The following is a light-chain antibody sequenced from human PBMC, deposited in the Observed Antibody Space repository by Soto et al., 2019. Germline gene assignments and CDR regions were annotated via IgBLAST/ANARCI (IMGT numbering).Light chain of an antibody. CDR2: EVS. V-gene: IGLV2-14*01. J-gene: IGLJ1*01. Sequence: QSALTQPASVSGSPGQSITISCTGTSSDVGGYNYVSWYQQHPGKAPKLMIYEVSNRPSGVSNRFSGSKSGNTASLTISGLQAEDEADYYGSSYTSSSTPYVCGTGTKVTVL. CDR3: SSYTSSSTPYV. CDR1: SSDVGGYNY.